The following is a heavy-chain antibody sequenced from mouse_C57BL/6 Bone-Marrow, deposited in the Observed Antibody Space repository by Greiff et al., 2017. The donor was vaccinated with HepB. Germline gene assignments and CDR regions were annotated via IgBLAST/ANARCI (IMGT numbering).Heavy chain of an antibody. D-gene: IGHD2-5*01. J-gene: IGHJ4*01. CDR2: IYPRSGNT. CDR1: GYTFTSYG. V-gene: IGHV1-81*01. Sequence: QVQLKESGAELARPGASVKLSCKASGYTFTSYGISWVKQRTGQGLEWIGEIYPRSGNTYYNEKFKGKATLTADKSSSTAYMELRSLTSEDSAVYFCARSNYEGLYAMDYWGQGTSVTVSS. CDR3: ARSNYEGLYAMDY.